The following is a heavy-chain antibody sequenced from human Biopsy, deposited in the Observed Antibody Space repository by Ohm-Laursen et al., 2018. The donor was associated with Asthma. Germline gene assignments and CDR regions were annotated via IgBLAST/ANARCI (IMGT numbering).Heavy chain of an antibody. CDR2: LIPVLGTP. CDR1: GDSFSNYA. D-gene: IGHD5-12*01. J-gene: IGHJ6*02. V-gene: IGHV1-69*01. Sequence: SSVKVSCKASGDSFSNYAISWVRQAPGQGLEWMGGLIPVLGTPDHAQMFEGRVTITADESTSTAYMELSSLSSEDTAVYYCARGYSGSDRIVYYYSGLEVWGQGTRSPSL. CDR3: ARGYSGSDRIVYYYSGLEV.